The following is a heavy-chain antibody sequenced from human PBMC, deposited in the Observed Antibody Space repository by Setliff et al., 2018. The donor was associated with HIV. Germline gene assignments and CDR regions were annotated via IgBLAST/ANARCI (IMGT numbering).Heavy chain of an antibody. CDR2: LYPGDSDT. CDR1: GYSFTSHW. D-gene: IGHD2-2*01. J-gene: IGHJ5*02. CDR3: YQTLFDV. V-gene: IGHV5-51*01. Sequence: GESLKISCRYYGYSFTSHWIGWVRQMPGKGLQWMGILYPGDSDTKYSPSFQGQVTISADRSISTVYLQWNSLKASDTAMYYCYQTLFDVWGPGTQVTVSS.